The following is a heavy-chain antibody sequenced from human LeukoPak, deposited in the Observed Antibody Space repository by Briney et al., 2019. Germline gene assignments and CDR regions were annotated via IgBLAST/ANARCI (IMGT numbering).Heavy chain of an antibody. J-gene: IGHJ4*02. D-gene: IGHD2-21*02. CDR1: GFIFSRYW. CDR2: INSDGSST. CDR3: ARDPRYCGGDCYTFDY. V-gene: IGHV3-74*01. Sequence: GGSLRLSCAASGFIFSRYWMNWVRQAPGKGPVWVSRINSDGSSTSYADSVKGRFTISRDNAKNTVYLQMNSLRAEDTAVYYCARDPRYCGGDCYTFDYWGQGTLVTVSS.